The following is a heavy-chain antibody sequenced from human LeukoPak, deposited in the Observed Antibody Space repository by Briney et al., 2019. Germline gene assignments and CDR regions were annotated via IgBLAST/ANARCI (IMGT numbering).Heavy chain of an antibody. V-gene: IGHV3-13*03. CDR1: GFTFSSYD. CDR2: IDTAGDT. J-gene: IGHJ4*02. CDR3: ASLIRRIQLWFDY. Sequence: GGSLRLSCAACGFTFSSYDMHWVRQATGKGLEWVSRIDTAGDTYYPSSVKGQFTISRENAKNSLYLQMNSLRAEDTAVYYCASLIRRIQLWFDYWGQGALVTVSS. D-gene: IGHD5-18*01.